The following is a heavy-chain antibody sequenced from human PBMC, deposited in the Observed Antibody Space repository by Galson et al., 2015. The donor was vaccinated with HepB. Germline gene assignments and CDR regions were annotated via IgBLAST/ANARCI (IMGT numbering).Heavy chain of an antibody. Sequence: SVKVSCKASGYTFTSFGISWVRQAPGQGLEWMGWISAYNGNTNYAQKLQGRVTMTTDTSTSTAYMELRSLRSDNTAVYYCARDLKAYYYDSSGYCGDYWGQGTLVTVSS. CDR3: ARDLKAYYYDSSGYCGDY. J-gene: IGHJ4*02. V-gene: IGHV1-18*01. CDR1: GYTFTSFG. CDR2: ISAYNGNT. D-gene: IGHD3-22*01.